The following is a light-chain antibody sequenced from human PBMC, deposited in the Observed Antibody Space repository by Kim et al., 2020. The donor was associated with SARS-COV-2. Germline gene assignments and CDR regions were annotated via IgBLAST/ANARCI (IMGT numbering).Light chain of an antibody. J-gene: IGKJ3*01. CDR2: KVS. CDR3: MQGTNGPFT. Sequence: PACISCRSSQSLVYSDGTTDLNWFHQSPAQSPRRLIYKVSNRVSGVTERFSGSGSGTNFTLQISRVEAEDVEVYYFMQGTNGPFTFGPGNKVDIK. CDR1: QSLVYSDGTTD. V-gene: IGKV2-30*01.